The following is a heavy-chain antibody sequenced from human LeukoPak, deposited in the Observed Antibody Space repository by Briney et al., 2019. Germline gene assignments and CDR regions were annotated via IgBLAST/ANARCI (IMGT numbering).Heavy chain of an antibody. Sequence: SETLSLTCAVYGGSFSGYYWSWIRQPPGKGLEWIGEINHSGSTNYNPSLKSRVTISVDTSKNQFSLKLSSVTAADTAVYYCARARVRGVPYFGYWGQGTLVTVSS. CDR1: GGSFSGYY. D-gene: IGHD3-10*01. CDR3: ARARVRGVPYFGY. CDR2: INHSGST. V-gene: IGHV4-34*01. J-gene: IGHJ4*02.